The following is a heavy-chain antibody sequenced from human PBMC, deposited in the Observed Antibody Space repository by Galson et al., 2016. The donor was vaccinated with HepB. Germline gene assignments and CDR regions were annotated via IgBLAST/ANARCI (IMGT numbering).Heavy chain of an antibody. CDR3: ARAPLEMATIQRGYFDY. Sequence: SLRLCCAFSGSIFGNYGMHRIRPAAGKGREWVAVKSHDGSNIFYVDAVKGRFAISRDNSKNTLYLHMNSLRAEDTAVYYCARAPLEMATIQRGYFDYWGQGTLVTVPS. D-gene: IGHD5-24*01. CDR2: KSHDGSNI. V-gene: IGHV3-30*03. CDR1: GSIFGNYG. J-gene: IGHJ4*02.